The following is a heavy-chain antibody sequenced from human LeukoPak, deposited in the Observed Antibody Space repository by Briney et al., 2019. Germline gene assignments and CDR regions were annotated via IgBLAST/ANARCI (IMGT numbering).Heavy chain of an antibody. CDR1: GDTFTKNA. J-gene: IGHJ5*02. V-gene: IGHV1-69*01. Sequence: SVKVPCKASGDTFTKNAISWLRQAPGQGLEWMGGIIPKFGTTEYVRKFQDRLIITADSSTGTAHMELSGLTSDDTAIYYCARSQSSSWYMVWFAPWGQGSLVTVSS. CDR3: ARSQSSSWYMVWFAP. CDR2: IIPKFGTT. D-gene: IGHD6-19*01.